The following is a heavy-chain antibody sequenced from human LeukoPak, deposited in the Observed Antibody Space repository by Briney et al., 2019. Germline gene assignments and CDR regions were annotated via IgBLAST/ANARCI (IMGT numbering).Heavy chain of an antibody. V-gene: IGHV1-2*02. CDR3: AREGNGLLSRDLDY. CDR2: INPRDGGT. D-gene: IGHD2-15*01. CDR1: GYTFTYYY. J-gene: IGHJ4*02. Sequence: ASVKVSCKGSGYTFTYYYLHWVRQAPGQGLEWVGYINPRDGGTSSPPNFRGRVTMTTDASSSTVYMELSRLTSDDTAIYYCAREGNGLLSRDLDYWGQGTLVTVSS.